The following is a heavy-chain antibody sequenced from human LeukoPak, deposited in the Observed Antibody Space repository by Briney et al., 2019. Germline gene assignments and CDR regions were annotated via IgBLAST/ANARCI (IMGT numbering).Heavy chain of an antibody. CDR1: GFTVSSNY. CDR3: ARVIYSYGKGAFDI. Sequence: GGSLRLSCAASGFTVSSNYMSWVRQAPGKGLEWVAVIYSGGSTYYADSVKGRFTISRDNSKNTLYLQMNSLRAEDTAVYYCARVIYSYGKGAFDIWGQGTMVTVSS. V-gene: IGHV3-66*01. D-gene: IGHD5-18*01. J-gene: IGHJ3*02. CDR2: IYSGGST.